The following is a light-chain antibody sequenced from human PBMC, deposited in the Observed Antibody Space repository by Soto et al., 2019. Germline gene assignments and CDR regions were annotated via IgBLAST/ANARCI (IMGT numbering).Light chain of an antibody. Sequence: EIVLTQSPDTLSLSPGERATLSCRASQSVASNQLAWYQHKSGQAPRLLIHGVFTRANGIPDRFSGSGSGTDFTLTSSRLEPEDCALYYCQQYGGSPQTFGQGTKVEIK. CDR1: QSVASNQ. CDR2: GVF. CDR3: QQYGGSPQT. V-gene: IGKV3-20*01. J-gene: IGKJ1*01.